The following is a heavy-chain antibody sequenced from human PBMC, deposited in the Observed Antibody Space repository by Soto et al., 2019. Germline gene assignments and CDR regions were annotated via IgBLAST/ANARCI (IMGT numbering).Heavy chain of an antibody. D-gene: IGHD3-22*01. Sequence: GGSLRLSCAASGFTFSSYAMSWVRQAPGKGLEWVSAISGSGGSTYYADSVKGRFTISRDNSKNTLYLQMNSLRPEDTAVFYCAKDAFYYDSSAYYYTPDWYFDLWGRGTLVTVSS. V-gene: IGHV3-23*01. CDR3: AKDAFYYDSSAYYYTPDWYFDL. J-gene: IGHJ2*01. CDR1: GFTFSSYA. CDR2: ISGSGGST.